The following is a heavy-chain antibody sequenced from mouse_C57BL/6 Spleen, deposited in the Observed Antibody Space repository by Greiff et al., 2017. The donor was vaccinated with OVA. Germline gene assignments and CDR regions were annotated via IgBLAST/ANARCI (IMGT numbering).Heavy chain of an antibody. J-gene: IGHJ4*01. Sequence: QVQLQQPGAELVKPGASVKLSCKASGYTFTSYWMHWVKQRPGQGLEWIGMIHPNSGSTNYNEKFKSKATLTVDKSSSTAYMQLSSLTSEDSAVYYCAREGVYYGSPYAMDYWGQGTSVTVSS. CDR1: GYTFTSYW. CDR2: IHPNSGST. V-gene: IGHV1-64*01. CDR3: AREGVYYGSPYAMDY. D-gene: IGHD1-1*01.